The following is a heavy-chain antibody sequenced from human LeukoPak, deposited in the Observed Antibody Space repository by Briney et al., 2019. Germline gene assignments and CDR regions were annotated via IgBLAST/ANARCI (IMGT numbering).Heavy chain of an antibody. J-gene: IGHJ6*02. CDR1: GFIFKNYA. CDR3: AIPPLSGTGSSRPLAGMDV. Sequence: GGSLRLSCAASGFIFKNYAMTWVRQAPGKGLEWVASISGSDGSTFYRDSVRGRFTISRDNARNSLYLQMNSLRAEDTAVYYCAIPPLSGTGSSRPLAGMDVWGQGTTVTVSS. V-gene: IGHV3-23*01. CDR2: ISGSDGST. D-gene: IGHD3-10*01.